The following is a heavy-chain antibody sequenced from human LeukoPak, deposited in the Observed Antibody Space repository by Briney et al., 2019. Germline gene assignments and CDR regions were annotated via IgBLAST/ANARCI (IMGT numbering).Heavy chain of an antibody. V-gene: IGHV1-18*01. CDR2: IRGDNGNT. Sequence: ASVKVSCKASGYTFSNYGISWVRQAPGQGLEWVGWIRGDNGNTNYAQKFQGRVTMTRDTSTSTVYMELSSLRSEDTAVYYCAKSRCGGDCYSGQNWYFDLWGRGTLVTVSS. CDR3: AKSRCGGDCYSGQNWYFDL. J-gene: IGHJ2*01. D-gene: IGHD2-21*02. CDR1: GYTFSNYG.